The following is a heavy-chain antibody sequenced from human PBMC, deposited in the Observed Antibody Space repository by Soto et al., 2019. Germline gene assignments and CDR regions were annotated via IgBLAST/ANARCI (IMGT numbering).Heavy chain of an antibody. CDR2: ISSSSSYT. CDR1: GFTFSDYY. D-gene: IGHD6-13*01. Sequence: QVQLVESGGGLVKPGGSLRLSCAASGFTFSDYYMSWIRQAPGKGLEWGSYISSSSSYTKYADSVKGRFTISRDNAKNSMYLQMNSLRAEDTAVYYCARDGDVAAAVYYYYYGMDVWGQGTTVTVSS. V-gene: IGHV3-11*06. CDR3: ARDGDVAAAVYYYYYGMDV. J-gene: IGHJ6*02.